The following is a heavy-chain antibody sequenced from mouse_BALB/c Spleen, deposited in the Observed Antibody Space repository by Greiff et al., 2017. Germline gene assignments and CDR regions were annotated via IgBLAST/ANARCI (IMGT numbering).Heavy chain of an antibody. D-gene: IGHD1-1*02. CDR2: INSNGGST. CDR1: GFTFSSYG. CDR3: ASLYGYLDY. V-gene: IGHV5-6-3*01. Sequence: DVHLVESGGGLVQPGGSLKLSCAASGFTFSSYGMSWVRQTPDKRLELVATINSNGGSTYYPDSVKGRFTISRDNAKNTLYLQMSSLKSEDTAMYYCASLYGYLDYWGQGTTLTVSS. J-gene: IGHJ2*01.